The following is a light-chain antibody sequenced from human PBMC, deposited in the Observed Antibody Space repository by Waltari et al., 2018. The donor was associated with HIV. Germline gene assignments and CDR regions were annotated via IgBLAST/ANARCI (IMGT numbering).Light chain of an antibody. CDR3: LLYYGGVWV. CDR1: TAPVTTDFF. J-gene: IGLJ3*02. V-gene: IGLV7-43*01. CDR2: STT. Sequence: QPVVTQEPSLTESPGGTVTLTCASNTAPVTTDFFPNWFQQKPGQAPRALIFSTTKKHSWTPARFSGSLLGGKAALTLSAVQPGDEADYYCLLYYGGVWVFGGGTKLTVL.